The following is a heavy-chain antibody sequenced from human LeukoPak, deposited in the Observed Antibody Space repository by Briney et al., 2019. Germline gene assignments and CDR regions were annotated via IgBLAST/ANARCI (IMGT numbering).Heavy chain of an antibody. Sequence: SETLSLTCAVSGYSISSGYYWGWIRQPPGKGLEWIGSIYQSGSTNYNPSLKSRVTISVETSKNQFSLKVSSVTAADTAMYYCARHGAGTIGLKVYALNYMDVWGKGTTVTVSS. V-gene: IGHV4-38-2*01. CDR1: GYSISSGYY. CDR3: ARHGAGTIGLKVYALNYMDV. J-gene: IGHJ6*03. CDR2: IYQSGST. D-gene: IGHD2-8*01.